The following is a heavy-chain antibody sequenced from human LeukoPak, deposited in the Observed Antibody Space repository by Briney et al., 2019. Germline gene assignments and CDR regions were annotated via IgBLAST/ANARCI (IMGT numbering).Heavy chain of an antibody. Sequence: ASVKVSCKASGYTFTSYGIIWVRQAPGQGLEWMGWISAYNGNTNYAQKLQGRVTMTTDTSTSTAYMELRSLRSDDTAVYYCARYGYSSGSLYYYGMDVWGQGTTVTVSS. CDR3: ARYGYSSGSLYYYGMDV. CDR1: GYTFTSYG. V-gene: IGHV1-18*01. CDR2: ISAYNGNT. D-gene: IGHD6-19*01. J-gene: IGHJ6*02.